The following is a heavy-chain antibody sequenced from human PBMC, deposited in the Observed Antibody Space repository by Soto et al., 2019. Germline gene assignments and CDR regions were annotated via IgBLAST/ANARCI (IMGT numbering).Heavy chain of an antibody. CDR2: IYSSGST. V-gene: IGHV4-4*07. D-gene: IGHD2-15*01. CDR3: ARGGGSGGSRLDY. J-gene: IGHJ4*02. Sequence: SETLSLTCSVSAGWISSFYWSWIRQPAGKGLEWIGRIYSSGSTNYSPSLKGRVTMSVDTSKNRISLKLSSVTAADTAVYYCARGGGSGGSRLDYWGQGTLVTVSS. CDR1: AGWISSFY.